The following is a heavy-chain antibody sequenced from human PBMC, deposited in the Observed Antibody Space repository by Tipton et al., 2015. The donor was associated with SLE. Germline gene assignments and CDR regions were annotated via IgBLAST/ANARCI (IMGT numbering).Heavy chain of an antibody. Sequence: QLVQSGVEVKKPGASVRVSCKASGYTFTTYGISWVRQAPGQGLEWMGWISTYNGNTNYAQKLQGRVTMTRDTSISTAYMELSRLRSDDTAVYYCLVRYYDSSEGWWGQGTLVTVSS. V-gene: IGHV1-18*01. J-gene: IGHJ4*02. CDR2: ISTYNGNT. D-gene: IGHD3-22*01. CDR1: GYTFTTYG. CDR3: LVRYYDSSEGW.